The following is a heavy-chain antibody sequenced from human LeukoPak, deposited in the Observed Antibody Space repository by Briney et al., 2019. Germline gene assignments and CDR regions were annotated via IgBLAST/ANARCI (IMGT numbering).Heavy chain of an antibody. V-gene: IGHV4-59*08. CDR1: GDSISSYY. CDR3: ARHDTRGGAFDI. Sequence: SETPSLTCTVSGDSISSYYWSWIRQPPGRGLEWIAYIHYTGDTNYNPSLKSRVTISVDTSKKQFSLKLSSVTAADTAVYYCARHDTRGGAFDIWGQGTMVTVSS. CDR2: IHYTGDT. J-gene: IGHJ3*02. D-gene: IGHD3-10*01.